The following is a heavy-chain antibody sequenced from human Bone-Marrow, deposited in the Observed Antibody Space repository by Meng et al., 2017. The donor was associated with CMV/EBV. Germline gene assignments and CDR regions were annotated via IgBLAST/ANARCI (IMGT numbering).Heavy chain of an antibody. CDR2: IYHSGST. CDR1: GYSISSGYY. V-gene: IGHV4-38-2*02. D-gene: IGHD5-12*01. J-gene: IGHJ4*02. CDR3: ARDFSGYDSC. Sequence: SETLSLTCTVSGYSISSGYYWGWIRQPPGKGLEWIGSIYHSGSTYYNPSLKSRVTISVDTSKNQFSLKLSSVTAADTAVYYRARDFSGYDSCWGQGTLVTVSS.